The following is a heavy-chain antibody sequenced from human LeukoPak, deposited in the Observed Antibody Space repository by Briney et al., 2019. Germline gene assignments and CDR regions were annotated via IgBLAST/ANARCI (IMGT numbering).Heavy chain of an antibody. D-gene: IGHD6-13*01. J-gene: IGHJ5*02. CDR3: AREAAAGTGWFDP. V-gene: IGHV6-1*01. Sequence: SQTLTLTCAISGVTVSSNRAAWIWLRQSPSRGLEWRGRTYYRCRWYNDSAVSVKRRITINPDTSKNQSSLQLNSVTPQDTAVYYCAREAAAGTGWFDPWGQGTLVTVSS. CDR1: GVTVSSNRAA. CDR2: TYYRCRWYN.